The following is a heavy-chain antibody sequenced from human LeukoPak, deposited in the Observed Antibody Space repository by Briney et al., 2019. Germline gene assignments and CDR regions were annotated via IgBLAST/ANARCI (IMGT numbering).Heavy chain of an antibody. V-gene: IGHV1-3*03. D-gene: IGHD3-16*02. CDR2: INVGNGNT. J-gene: IGHJ5*02. CDR3: ARDLSYYDYVWGTYRSWFDP. CDR1: GYTFTSYA. Sequence: ASVKVSRKASGYTFTSYAMHWVRQAPGQRLEWMGWINVGNGNTKYSQEFQGRVTITRDTSASTAYMELSSLRSEDMAVYYCARDLSYYDYVWGTYRSWFDPWGQGTLVTVSS.